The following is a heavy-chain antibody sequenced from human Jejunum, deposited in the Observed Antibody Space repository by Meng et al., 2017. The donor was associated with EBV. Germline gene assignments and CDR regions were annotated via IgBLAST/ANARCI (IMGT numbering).Heavy chain of an antibody. CDR1: GGSITSTNW. CDR2: IHHSGRT. Sequence: QVRLQGSGPGLVKPSGTLSLTCAVSGGSITSTNWWSWVRQPPGKGLEWIGEIHHSGRTNYNPSLKSRVTISVDKSKNQFSLELSSVTAADTAVYFCASVGYYDSSGYFTDYWGQGTLVTVSS. CDR3: ASVGYYDSSGYFTDY. J-gene: IGHJ4*02. D-gene: IGHD3-22*01. V-gene: IGHV4-4*02.